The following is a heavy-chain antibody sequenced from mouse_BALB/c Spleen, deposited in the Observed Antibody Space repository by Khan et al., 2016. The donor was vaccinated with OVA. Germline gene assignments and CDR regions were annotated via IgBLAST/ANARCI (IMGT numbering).Heavy chain of an antibody. V-gene: IGHV1S132*01. CDR1: GYTFTSYW. D-gene: IGHD2-1*01. J-gene: IGHJ3*01. CDR2: IFPGTGTT. CDR3: ARGYFGNYVFVY. Sequence: VQLQESGAELVKPGASVKLSCKTSGYTFTSYWIQWVKQRPGQGLGWIGQIFPGTGTTYYNENFKGKATRTVDTSSNTAFMQLSSLTSEDSAVYFCARGYFGNYVFVYWGQGTLVTVSP.